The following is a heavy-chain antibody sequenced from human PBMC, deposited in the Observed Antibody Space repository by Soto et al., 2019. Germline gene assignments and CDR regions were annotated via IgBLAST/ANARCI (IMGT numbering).Heavy chain of an antibody. V-gene: IGHV4-31*03. J-gene: IGHJ4*02. CDR1: GGSVNSAY. CDR2: IYHTRRT. D-gene: IGHD6-6*01. CDR3: ARTDAYNSSFFDS. Sequence: QVQLQEMGPGRVNPSQTRTISFTVSGGSVNSAYWSCIRQRPGKGLEWMGNIYHTRRTFYNPSVKSRVAISLDTSMPLLSLKIRSVTAAYTPVYYCARTDAYNSSFFDSWSQGTVVTVSS.